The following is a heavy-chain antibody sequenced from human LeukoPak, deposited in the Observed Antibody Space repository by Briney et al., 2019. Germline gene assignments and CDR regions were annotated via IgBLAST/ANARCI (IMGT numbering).Heavy chain of an antibody. CDR2: ISGSGSVT. Sequence: GGSLRLSCAASGFTFSSYAMSWVRQAPGKGLEWVSAISGSGSVTYYADSVKGRFTISRDNSKNTLYLQMNSLRAEDTAVYYCAKHTIFGVGAPGAFDIWGQGTMVTVSS. D-gene: IGHD3-3*01. CDR1: GFTFSSYA. CDR3: AKHTIFGVGAPGAFDI. J-gene: IGHJ3*02. V-gene: IGHV3-23*01.